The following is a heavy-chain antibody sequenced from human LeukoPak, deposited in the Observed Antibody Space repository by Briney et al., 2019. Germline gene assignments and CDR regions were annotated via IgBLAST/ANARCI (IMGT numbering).Heavy chain of an antibody. V-gene: IGHV3-23*01. CDR1: GFTFSSYA. J-gene: IGHJ6*03. D-gene: IGHD3-3*01. CDR2: ISGSGGST. Sequence: GGSLRLSCAASGFTFSSYAMSWVRQAPGRGLEWVSAISGSGGSTYYADSVKGRFTISRDNSKNTLYLQMNSLRAEDTAVYYCAKDSDTNYDFWSGYYYYMDVWGKGTTVTVSS. CDR3: AKDSDTNYDFWSGYYYYMDV.